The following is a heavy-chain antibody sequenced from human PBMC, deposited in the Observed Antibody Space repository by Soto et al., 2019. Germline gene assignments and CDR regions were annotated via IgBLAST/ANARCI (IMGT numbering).Heavy chain of an antibody. Sequence: ASVKVSCKASGGTFSSYTISWVRQAPGQGLEWMGRIIPILGIANYAQKFQGRVTITGDKSTSTAYMELSSLRSEDTAVYYCARNPSLRGLADCSSTSCYVGMDVWGQGTTFTDSS. CDR3: ARNPSLRGLADCSSTSCYVGMDV. V-gene: IGHV1-69*02. J-gene: IGHJ6*02. CDR2: IIPILGIA. CDR1: GGTFSSYT. D-gene: IGHD2-2*01.